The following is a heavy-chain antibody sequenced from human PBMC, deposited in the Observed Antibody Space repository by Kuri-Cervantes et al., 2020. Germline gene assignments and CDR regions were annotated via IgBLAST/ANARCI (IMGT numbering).Heavy chain of an antibody. V-gene: IGHV3-53*01. Sequence: GGSLRLSCAASGFTVSSNYMSWVRQAPGKGLEWVSVIYSGGSTYYADSVKGRFTISRDNARNTLYLHLNSVRDEDTAIYYCARDAPRVGPWGQGTLVTVSS. CDR3: ARDAPRVGP. CDR1: GFTVSSNY. CDR2: IYSGGST. D-gene: IGHD1-26*01. J-gene: IGHJ5*02.